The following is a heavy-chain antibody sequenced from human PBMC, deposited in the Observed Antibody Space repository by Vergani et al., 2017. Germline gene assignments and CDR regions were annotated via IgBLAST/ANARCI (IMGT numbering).Heavy chain of an antibody. D-gene: IGHD3-10*01. J-gene: IGHJ3*02. CDR3: VRDQVTMLRGSDALDI. CDR1: GFTFRNYA. CDR2: IRSKAYGQAT. Sequence: EVQLLESGGGLAQPGGSLSLSCAASGFTFRNYAMTWVRQAPGQGLEWVGGIRSKAYGQATIYAASVKGRFTISRDDSKSIAYLQMNNLQTEDTAMYYCVRDQVTMLRGSDALDIWGQGTMVTVSS. V-gene: IGHV3-49*04.